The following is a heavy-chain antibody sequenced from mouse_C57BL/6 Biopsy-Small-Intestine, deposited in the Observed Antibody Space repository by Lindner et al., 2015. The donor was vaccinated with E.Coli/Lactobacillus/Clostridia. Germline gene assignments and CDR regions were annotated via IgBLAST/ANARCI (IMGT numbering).Heavy chain of an antibody. Sequence: VQLQESGAEVMKPGASVKPSCKATGYTISGSWIEWVKERPGHGLEWIGEIYPRSGNTYYNEKFKGKATLTADKSSSTAYMELRSLTSEDSAVYFCASRELTGTFAYWGQGTLVTVSA. CDR3: ASRELTGTFAY. CDR1: GYTISGSW. CDR2: IYPRSGNT. J-gene: IGHJ3*01. V-gene: IGHV1-9*01. D-gene: IGHD4-1*01.